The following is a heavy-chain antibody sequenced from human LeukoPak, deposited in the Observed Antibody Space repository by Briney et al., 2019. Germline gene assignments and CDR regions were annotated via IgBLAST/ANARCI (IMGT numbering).Heavy chain of an antibody. V-gene: IGHV4-30-4*01. CDR2: IYYSGST. CDR3: AREVSRWPYYFDY. CDR1: GGSISSGDYY. J-gene: IGHJ4*02. D-gene: IGHD4-23*01. Sequence: SQTLSLTCTVSGGSISSGDYYWSWIRQPPGKGLEWIGYIYYSGSTYYNPSLKSRVTISVDTSKNQFSLKLSSVIAADTAVYYCAREVSRWPYYFDYWGQGTLVTVSS.